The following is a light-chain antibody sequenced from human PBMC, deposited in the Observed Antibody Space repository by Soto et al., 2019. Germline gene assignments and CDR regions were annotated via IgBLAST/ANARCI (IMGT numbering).Light chain of an antibody. CDR3: TSYAGSSSPLV. V-gene: IGLV2-8*01. CDR2: EVS. Sequence: QSALTQPPSASGSPGQSVTISCTGTSSDVGGYNFVSWYQQHPGKAPKLMIYEVSKRPSGVPYRFSGSKSGNTASLTVSGLQDDDEADYYCTSYAGSSSPLVFGGGTKVTVL. CDR1: SSDVGGYNF. J-gene: IGLJ3*02.